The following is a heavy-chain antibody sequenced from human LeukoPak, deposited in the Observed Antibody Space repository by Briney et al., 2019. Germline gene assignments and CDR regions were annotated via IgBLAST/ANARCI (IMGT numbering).Heavy chain of an antibody. Sequence: ASVKVSCKASGYTFTSYDINWVRQATGQGLEWMGWMNPNSGNTGYAQKFQGRATITRNTSISTAYMELSSLRSEDTAVYYCAKDKSSSWEDAFDIWGQGTMVTVSS. CDR2: MNPNSGNT. V-gene: IGHV1-8*03. CDR1: GYTFTSYD. J-gene: IGHJ3*02. D-gene: IGHD6-13*01. CDR3: AKDKSSSWEDAFDI.